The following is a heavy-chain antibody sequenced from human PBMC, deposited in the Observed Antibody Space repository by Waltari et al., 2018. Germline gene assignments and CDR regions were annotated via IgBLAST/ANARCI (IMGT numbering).Heavy chain of an antibody. J-gene: IGHJ2*01. V-gene: IGHV4-34*01. D-gene: IGHD5-18*01. CDR3: ARGGSDTAMGYWYFDL. Sequence: QVQLQQWGAGLLKPSETLSLTCAVYGGSFSGYYWSWIRQPPGKGLEWIGEINHSGSTNYNPSLKSRVTISVDTSKNQFSLKLSSVTAVDTAVYYCARGGSDTAMGYWYFDLWGRGTLVTVSS. CDR1: GGSFSGYY. CDR2: INHSGST.